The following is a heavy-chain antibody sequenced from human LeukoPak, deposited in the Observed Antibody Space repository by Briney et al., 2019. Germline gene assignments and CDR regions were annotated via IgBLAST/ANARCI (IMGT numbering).Heavy chain of an antibody. CDR1: GFTFSSYA. CDR2: ISYVGRNK. J-gene: IGHJ4*02. CDR3: ARDLAGYCTNGVCYQDY. D-gene: IGHD2-8*01. V-gene: IGHV3-30*04. Sequence: GGSLRLSWGASGFTFSSYAMHWVGQAPGKGREGGAVISYVGRNKYYADSVKGQFTISRDSSKDPPYLQMNSLSAEDTAVYYCARDLAGYCTNGVCYQDYWGQGTLVTVSS.